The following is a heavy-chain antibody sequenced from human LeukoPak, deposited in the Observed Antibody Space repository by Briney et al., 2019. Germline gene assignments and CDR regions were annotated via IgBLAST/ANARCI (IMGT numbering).Heavy chain of an antibody. V-gene: IGHV5-51*01. J-gene: IGHJ3*02. Sequence: GASLQISCKGSGSIFTNYWIGWVRQLPGKGLEWMGIIYPGDSDTRYSPSFQGQVTISADKFITTAYLQWSSLKASDTALYYCARLHNAYSDAFGIWGQGTMVTVSS. CDR2: IYPGDSDT. D-gene: IGHD1-14*01. CDR3: ARLHNAYSDAFGI. CDR1: GSIFTNYW.